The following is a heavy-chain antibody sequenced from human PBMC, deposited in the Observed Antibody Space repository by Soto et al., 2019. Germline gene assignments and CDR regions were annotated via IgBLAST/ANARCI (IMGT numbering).Heavy chain of an antibody. D-gene: IGHD3-16*02. CDR3: ARLAVITFGGVIVSNDFLY. J-gene: IGHJ4*02. CDR1: GYTFTSYW. Sequence: EVQLEQSGAEVKKPGESLRISCKGSGYTFTSYWITWVRQMPGKGLEWMGRIDPRDSYTNYSSSFQGHVTISVDKSIKTAYPQWRGLEASDTAMYYCARLAVITFGGVIVSNDFLYWGQGTLVTVSS. CDR2: IDPRDSYT. V-gene: IGHV5-10-1*01.